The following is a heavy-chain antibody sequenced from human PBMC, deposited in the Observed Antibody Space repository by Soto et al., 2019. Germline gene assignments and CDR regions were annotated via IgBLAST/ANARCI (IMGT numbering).Heavy chain of an antibody. CDR3: AASTFQSGVSGYFQLDH. V-gene: IGHV1-69*06. D-gene: IGHD3-22*01. Sequence: QVHLVQSGTEVKKPGSSVKVSCKTSGDTFSNQAISWVRQAPGQGLEWMGGIIPLFDSASYAERSHDRVTITADKFTNTAYLSMRSLTSEDTAINYCAASTFQSGVSGYFQLDHWGQGTLVTVSS. CDR2: IIPLFDSA. CDR1: GDTFSNQA. J-gene: IGHJ4*02.